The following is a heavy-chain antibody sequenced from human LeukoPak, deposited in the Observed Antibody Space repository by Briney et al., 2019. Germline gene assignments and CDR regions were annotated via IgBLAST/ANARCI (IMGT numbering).Heavy chain of an antibody. J-gene: IGHJ1*01. V-gene: IGHV3-66*01. CDR3: ATYSTRNAREFQS. Sequence: GGSLRLSCAASGFTLSSNYMSWVRQAPGKGLEWVSFIYSGGSTYYADSVKGRFTISRDNAKMTLYLQMNSLRVEDTAVYYCATYSTRNAREFQSWGQGTLVTVSS. CDR1: GFTLSSNY. CDR2: IYSGGST. D-gene: IGHD4-11*01.